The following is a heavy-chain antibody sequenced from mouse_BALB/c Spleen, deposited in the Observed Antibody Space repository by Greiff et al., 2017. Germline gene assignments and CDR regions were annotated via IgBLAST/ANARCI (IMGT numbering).Heavy chain of an antibody. V-gene: IGHV5-9*02. CDR3: ARHRNYGSSLYYFDY. CDR2: ISSGGSYT. D-gene: IGHD1-1*01. Sequence: EVKLVESGGGLVKPGGSLKLSCAASGFAFSSYDMSWVRQTPEKRLEWVATISSGGSYTYYPDSVKGRFTISRDNAKNTLYLQMSSLRSEDTAMYYCARHRNYGSSLYYFDYWGQGTTLTVSS. CDR1: GFAFSSYD. J-gene: IGHJ2*01.